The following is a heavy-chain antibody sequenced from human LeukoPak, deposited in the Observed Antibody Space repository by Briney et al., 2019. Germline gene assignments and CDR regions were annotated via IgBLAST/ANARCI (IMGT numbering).Heavy chain of an antibody. V-gene: IGHV3-7*03. CDR1: GFTFSSYW. CDR2: IKQDGSEK. Sequence: GGSLRLSCAASGFTFSSYWMSWVRQAPGKGLEWVANIKQDGSEKYYVDSVKGRFTISRDNAKNSLYLQMNSLRAEDTAVYYCARDIRDDSSGYYYYYYMDVWGKGTTVTVSS. D-gene: IGHD3-22*01. CDR3: ARDIRDDSSGYYYYYYMDV. J-gene: IGHJ6*03.